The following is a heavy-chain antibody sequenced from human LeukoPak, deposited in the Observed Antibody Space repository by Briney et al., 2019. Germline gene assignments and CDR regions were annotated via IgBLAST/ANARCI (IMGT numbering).Heavy chain of an antibody. CDR1: GFTFGSNW. D-gene: IGHD2-2*01. CDR2: IKQDGSEK. J-gene: IGHJ6*03. Sequence: GGSLRLSCAASGFTFGSNWMSWVRQAPGKGLEWVANIKQDGSEKYSVDSVKGRFTTSRDNAKNSLYLQMNSLRAEDTAVYYCARDRVSRIVVVPAAKYYYYYYMDVWGKGTTVTVSS. CDR3: ARDRVSRIVVVPAAKYYYYYYMDV. V-gene: IGHV3-7*01.